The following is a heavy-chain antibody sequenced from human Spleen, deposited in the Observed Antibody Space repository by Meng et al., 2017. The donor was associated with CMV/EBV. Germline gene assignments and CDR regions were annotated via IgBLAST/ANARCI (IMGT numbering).Heavy chain of an antibody. CDR2: INPNSGGT. CDR3: ARFRYQLLYGVDY. V-gene: IGHV1-2*02. Sequence: ASVKVSCKASGYTFSGFYIHWVRQAPGQGLEWMGWINPNSGGTKYAQKFQGRVTMTRDTSISTAHMELSRLTSDDTTVYYCARFRYQLLYGVDYWGQGTLVTVSS. D-gene: IGHD2-2*02. CDR1: GYTFSGFY. J-gene: IGHJ4*02.